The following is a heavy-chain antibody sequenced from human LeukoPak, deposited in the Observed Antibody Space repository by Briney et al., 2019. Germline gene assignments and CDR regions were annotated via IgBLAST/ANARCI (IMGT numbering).Heavy chain of an antibody. V-gene: IGHV1-69*13. CDR3: ARVGQQLVRSDDY. CDR1: GGTFSSCA. Sequence: GASVKVSXKASGGTFSSCAISWMRQAPGQGLEWMGGIIPIFGTANYAQKFQGRVTITADESTSTAYMELSSLRSEDTAVYYCARVGQQLVRSDDYWGQGTLVTVSS. CDR2: IIPIFGTA. J-gene: IGHJ4*02. D-gene: IGHD6-13*01.